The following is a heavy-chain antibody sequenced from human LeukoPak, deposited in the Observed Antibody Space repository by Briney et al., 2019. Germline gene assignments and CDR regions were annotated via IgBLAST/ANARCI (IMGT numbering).Heavy chain of an antibody. J-gene: IGHJ4*02. CDR3: SPLGSGVDY. CDR1: GFIFSSYA. V-gene: IGHV3-23*01. D-gene: IGHD6-19*01. CDR2: ISGSGGTT. Sequence: GGSQRLSCAASGFIFSSYAMSWVRQAPGKGLEWVSVISGSGGTTYYADSVKGRFTISRDNSKNTLYLQMNSPRAEDTAVYYCSPLGSGVDYWGQGTLVTVSS.